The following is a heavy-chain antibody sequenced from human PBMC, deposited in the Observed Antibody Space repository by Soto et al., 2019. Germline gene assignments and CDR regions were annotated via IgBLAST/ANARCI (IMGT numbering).Heavy chain of an antibody. CDR1: GFTFSSYG. Sequence: PGGSLRLSCAASGFTFSSYGMHWVRQAPGKGLEWVAVISYDGSNKYYADSVKGRFTISRDNSKNTLYLQMNSLRAEDTAVYYCAKDLNQLLWFGEPLNYGMDVWGQGTTVTVSS. J-gene: IGHJ6*02. CDR3: AKDLNQLLWFGEPLNYGMDV. CDR2: ISYDGSNK. V-gene: IGHV3-30*18. D-gene: IGHD3-10*01.